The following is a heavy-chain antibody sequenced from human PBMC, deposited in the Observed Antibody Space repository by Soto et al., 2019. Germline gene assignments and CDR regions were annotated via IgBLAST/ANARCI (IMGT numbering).Heavy chain of an antibody. CDR3: ARQIEVAGMKYLEY. J-gene: IGHJ4*02. CDR2: IFSNGEK. V-gene: IGHV2-26*01. D-gene: IGHD6-19*01. Sequence: QVTLKESGPVLVKPTETLTLTCTVSGFSLSDVTMSVSWIRQPPGKALEWLAHIFSNGEKSHSTSLRSRLTISKDIYKSQVVLTMTYMDPVDTAAFYCARQIEVAGMKYLEYLGQGTLVTVSS. CDR1: GFSLSDVTMS.